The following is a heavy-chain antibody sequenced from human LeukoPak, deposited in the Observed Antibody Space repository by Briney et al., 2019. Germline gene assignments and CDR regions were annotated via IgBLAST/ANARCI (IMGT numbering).Heavy chain of an antibody. Sequence: GGSLRLSCAASGFTFSRYTLNWVRQAPGKGLEWVSSISSTSTYTYYADSVKGRFTISRDNAKNSLYLQMSSLRAEDTAVYYCTRVGIVGATTGFDYWGQGTLVTVSS. V-gene: IGHV3-21*01. CDR3: TRVGIVGATTGFDY. D-gene: IGHD1-26*01. CDR1: GFTFSRYT. J-gene: IGHJ4*02. CDR2: ISSTSTYT.